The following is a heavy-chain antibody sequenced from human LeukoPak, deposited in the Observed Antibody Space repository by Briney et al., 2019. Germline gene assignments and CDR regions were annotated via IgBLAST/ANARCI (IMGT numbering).Heavy chain of an antibody. CDR2: ISYDGSNK. D-gene: IGHD5-18*01. V-gene: IGHV3-30-3*01. J-gene: IGHJ4*02. CDR1: GFTFSSYA. CDR3: ARDSGYSYGTFDY. Sequence: GGSLRLSCAASGFTFSSYAMHWVRQAPGKGLEWVAVISYDGSNKYYADSAKGRFTISRDNSKNTLYLQMNSLRAEDTAVYYCARDSGYSYGTFDYWGQGTLVTLSS.